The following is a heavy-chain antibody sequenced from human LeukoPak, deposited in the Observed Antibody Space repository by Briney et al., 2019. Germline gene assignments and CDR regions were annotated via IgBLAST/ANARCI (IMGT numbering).Heavy chain of an antibody. J-gene: IGHJ4*02. V-gene: IGHV3-23*01. CDR3: ARASLLWFGELL. CDR1: GFTFSSFA. CDR2: ISGGSENT. Sequence: GGSLRLSCAASGFTFSSFAMSWVRQAPGKGLDWVSSISGGSENTYYADSVKGRFTISRDNSKNTLYLQMNSLRAEDTAVYYCARASLLWFGELLWGQGTLVTVSS. D-gene: IGHD3-10*01.